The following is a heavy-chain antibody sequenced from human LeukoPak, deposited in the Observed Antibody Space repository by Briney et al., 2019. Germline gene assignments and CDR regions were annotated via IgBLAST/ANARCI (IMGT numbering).Heavy chain of an antibody. CDR2: IKKDGSEK. CDR3: ARAENSGSGGLDP. J-gene: IGHJ5*02. CDR1: GFTFSGYW. D-gene: IGHD2-15*01. V-gene: IGHV3-7*01. Sequence: GGSLRLSCVASGFTFSGYWMSWVRQVPGKGLEWVATIKKDGSEKYYVDSVKGRFTISRDNAKNSLYLDMSSLRADDTAVYYCARAENSGSGGLDPWGQGTLVTVSS.